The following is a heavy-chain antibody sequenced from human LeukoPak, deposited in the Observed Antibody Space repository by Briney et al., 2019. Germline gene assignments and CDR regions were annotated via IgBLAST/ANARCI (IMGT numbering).Heavy chain of an antibody. CDR3: ARATVEMATINWFDP. V-gene: IGHV1-69*13. Sequence: GASVKVSCKASGGTFSSYAISWVRQAPGQGLEWMGGIIPIFGTANYAQKFQGRVTITADESTSTAYMELSSLRSEDTAVYYCARATVEMATINWFDPWGQGTLVTVSS. D-gene: IGHD5-24*01. J-gene: IGHJ5*02. CDR2: IIPIFGTA. CDR1: GGTFSSYA.